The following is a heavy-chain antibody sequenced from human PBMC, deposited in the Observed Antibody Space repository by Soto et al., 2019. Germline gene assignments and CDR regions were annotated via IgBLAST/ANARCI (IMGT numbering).Heavy chain of an antibody. CDR3: ASYGGSYSAAFDF. CDR2: ISSSSSYI. CDR1: GFTFSSYS. D-gene: IGHD1-26*01. J-gene: IGHJ3*01. Sequence: GSLRLSCAFCGFTFSSYSMNWVRQAPGKGLEWVSSISSSSSYIYYADSVKGRFTISRDNAKNSLYLQMNSLRAEDTAVYYCASYGGSYSAAFDFWGQGTMVTVSS. V-gene: IGHV3-21*01.